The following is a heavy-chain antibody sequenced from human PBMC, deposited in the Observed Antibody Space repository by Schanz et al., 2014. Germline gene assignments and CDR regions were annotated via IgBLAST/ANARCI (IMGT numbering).Heavy chain of an antibody. J-gene: IGHJ2*01. CDR1: GFTLSNYA. CDR2: MNESHSTI. Sequence: EVQLLESGGGLVKPGGSLRLSCAASGFTLSNYAMSWIRQAPGKGLEWVSAMNESHSTIYYADSVRGRFTISRDNAENTLFLQMNSLRAEDTAVYYCARNRGSGGQNWYFDLWGRGTLVTVSS. V-gene: IGHV3-23*01. CDR3: ARNRGSGGQNWYFDL. D-gene: IGHD1-26*01.